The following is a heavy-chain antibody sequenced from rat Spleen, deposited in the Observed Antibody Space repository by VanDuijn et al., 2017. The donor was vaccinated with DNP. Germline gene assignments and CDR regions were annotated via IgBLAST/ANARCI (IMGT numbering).Heavy chain of an antibody. J-gene: IGHJ3*01. CDR2: IPYDGSST. V-gene: IGHV5-7*01. CDR3: AARYSSSWFAY. D-gene: IGHD1-2*01. Sequence: EVQLVESGGGLVQPGRSLKLSCAASGFTFSDYNMAWVRQAPKKGLEWVATIPYDGSSTYYRDSVKGRFTASRDNAKNTLYLQMNSLRSEDTATYYCAARYSSSWFAYWGQGTLVTVSS. CDR1: GFTFSDYN.